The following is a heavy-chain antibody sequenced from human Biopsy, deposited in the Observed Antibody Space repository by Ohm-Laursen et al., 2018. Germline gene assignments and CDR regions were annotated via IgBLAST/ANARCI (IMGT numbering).Heavy chain of an antibody. D-gene: IGHD3-16*01. CDR1: GVTLSGYA. V-gene: IGHV3-21*06. Sequence: GSLRLSCAASGVTLSGYAMNWVRQAPGTGLEWVSSISASSSYIHYADSVRGRFTVSRDNAKNSLYLQMNSLRAADTAIYYCATELLPPGVGGPWLDSWGQGTPVTVSS. CDR2: ISASSSYI. CDR3: ATELLPPGVGGPWLDS. J-gene: IGHJ5*01.